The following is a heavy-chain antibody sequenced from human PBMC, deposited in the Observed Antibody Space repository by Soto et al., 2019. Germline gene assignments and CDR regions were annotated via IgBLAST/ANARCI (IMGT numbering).Heavy chain of an antibody. CDR1: GFTFSSYA. CDR2: ISYDGSNK. CDR3: ARVKVGTTYYYYGMDV. V-gene: IGHV3-30-3*01. Sequence: GGSLRLSCSASGFTFSSYAMHWVRQAPGKGLEWVAVISYDGSNKYYADSVKGRFTISRDNSKNTLYLQMNSLRAEDTAVYYCARVKVGTTYYYYGMDVWGQGTTVTVSS. D-gene: IGHD1-7*01. J-gene: IGHJ6*02.